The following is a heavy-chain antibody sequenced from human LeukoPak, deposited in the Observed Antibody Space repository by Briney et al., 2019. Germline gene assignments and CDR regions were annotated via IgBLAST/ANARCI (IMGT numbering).Heavy chain of an antibody. CDR1: GGSFSGYY. Sequence: SETLSLTCAVYGGSFSGYYWSWIRQPPGKGLEWIGEINHSGNTNYNPSLKSRVTISVDTSKNQFSLKLSPVTAADTAVYYCARGSAVARQYYYYYMDVWGKGTTVTVSS. V-gene: IGHV4-34*01. CDR3: ARGSAVARQYYYYYMDV. D-gene: IGHD6-19*01. CDR2: INHSGNT. J-gene: IGHJ6*03.